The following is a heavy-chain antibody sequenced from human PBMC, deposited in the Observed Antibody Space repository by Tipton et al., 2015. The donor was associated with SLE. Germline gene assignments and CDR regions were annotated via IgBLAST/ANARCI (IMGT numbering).Heavy chain of an antibody. CDR1: GYGFISSG. CDR3: ARTEGITIFGVVEGWYFDL. CDR2: ISGYNGNT. J-gene: IGHJ2*01. Sequence: QLVQSGAEVKKPGASVNVSCEASGYGFISSGITWVRQAPGQGLEWMGWISGYNGNTNYAQKVQGRVTMTTDTSTSTAYMELRSLRSDDTAVYYCARTEGITIFGVVEGWYFDLWGRGTLVTVSS. D-gene: IGHD3-3*01. V-gene: IGHV1-18*01.